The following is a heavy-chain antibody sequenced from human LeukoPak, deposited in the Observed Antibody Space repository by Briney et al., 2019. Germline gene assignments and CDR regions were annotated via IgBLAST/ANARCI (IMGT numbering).Heavy chain of an antibody. V-gene: IGHV1-18*01. CDR1: GYTFTNYA. Sequence: ASVKVSCKASGYTFTNYAISWVRQAPGQGLEWMGWIRPYNGNTHYAQKLQGRVTMTTDTSTSTAYMELRSLRSDDTAVYCCARDQWSSGTYYKEIDYWGQGTLVTVSS. CDR3: ARDQWSSGTYYKEIDY. CDR2: IRPYNGNT. D-gene: IGHD1-26*01. J-gene: IGHJ4*02.